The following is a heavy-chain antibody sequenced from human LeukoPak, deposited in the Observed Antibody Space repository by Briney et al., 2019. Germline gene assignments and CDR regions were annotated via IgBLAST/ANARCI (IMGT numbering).Heavy chain of an antibody. Sequence: PGGSLRLSCAASGFTFSSYEMNWVRQAPGKGLEWVSVISDTGGSRDYADAVKGRFSISRDNSKNTVYLQVNSLRAEDTAVYSCTTDLAWRYYDSSGYCCAYWGQGTLVTVSS. CDR3: TTDLAWRYYDSSGYCCAY. CDR2: ISDTGGSR. V-gene: IGHV3-23*01. J-gene: IGHJ4*02. CDR1: GFTFSSYE. D-gene: IGHD3-22*01.